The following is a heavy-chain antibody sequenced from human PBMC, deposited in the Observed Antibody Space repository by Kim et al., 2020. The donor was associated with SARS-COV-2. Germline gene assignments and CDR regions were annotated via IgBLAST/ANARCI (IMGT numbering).Heavy chain of an antibody. Sequence: GGSLRLSCAASGFTFSSYGMHWVRQAPGKGLEWVAVISYDGSNKYYADSVKGRFTISRDNSKNTLYLQMNSLRAEDTAVYYCAKAQQQLERYFDLWGRGTLVTVSS. CDR1: GFTFSSYG. CDR2: ISYDGSNK. J-gene: IGHJ2*01. D-gene: IGHD6-13*01. CDR3: AKAQQQLERYFDL. V-gene: IGHV3-30*18.